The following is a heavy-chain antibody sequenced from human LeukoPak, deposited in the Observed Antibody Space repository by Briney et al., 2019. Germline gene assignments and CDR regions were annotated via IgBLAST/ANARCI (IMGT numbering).Heavy chain of an antibody. CDR1: GFTFTTYW. CDR2: INQDGTEK. V-gene: IGHV3-7*01. J-gene: IGHJ4*02. D-gene: IGHD3-10*01. CDR3: AKVARYYYGSETYYFFEH. Sequence: GGSLRLSCAASGFTFTTYWMSWVRQAPGKGLEWVANINQDGTEKFYVDSVKGRFTISRDNAKNSLFLQMNSLRVEDTAVYYCAKVARYYYGSETYYFFEHWGQGTPVTASS.